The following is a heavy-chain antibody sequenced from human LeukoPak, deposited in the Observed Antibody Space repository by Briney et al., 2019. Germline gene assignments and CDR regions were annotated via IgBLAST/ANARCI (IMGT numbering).Heavy chain of an antibody. J-gene: IGHJ3*02. V-gene: IGHV1-2*02. CDR3: ARTDAAMGDAFDI. D-gene: IGHD5-18*01. CDR1: GYTFTGYY. Sequence: ASVKVSCKASGYTFTGYYMHWVRHAPGQGFEWMVWINPNSGGTNYAQKFQGRVTMTRDTSISTAYMELSRLRSDDTAVYYCARTDAAMGDAFDIWGQGTMVTVSS. CDR2: INPNSGGT.